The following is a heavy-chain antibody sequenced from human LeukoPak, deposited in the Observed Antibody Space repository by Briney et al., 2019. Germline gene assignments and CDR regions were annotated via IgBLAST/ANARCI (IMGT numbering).Heavy chain of an antibody. CDR3: ARDSSGNFIPDYFDY. CDR2: ISSTGDTI. J-gene: IGHJ4*02. Sequence: GGSLRLSCATSGFTFSSFEMNWVRQAPGKGLEWVSYISSTGDTIYYADSVKGRFTISRDNAKSSLYLRMNSLRAEDTAVYYCARDSSGNFIPDYFDYWGQGTLVTVSS. CDR1: GFTFSSFE. V-gene: IGHV3-48*03. D-gene: IGHD3-10*01.